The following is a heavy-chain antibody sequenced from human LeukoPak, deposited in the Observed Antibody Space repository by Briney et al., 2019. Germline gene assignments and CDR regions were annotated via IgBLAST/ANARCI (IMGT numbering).Heavy chain of an antibody. CDR1: GFTFSSFA. CDR2: ISRNGGST. D-gene: IGHD2/OR15-2a*01. Sequence: GGSLRLPCSASGFTFSSFAMHWVRQAAGKGLEYVAAISRNGGSTYYADSVKGRFTISRDNSKSKLYLQMSRLSAEDTAVYLCVKDLRSDFMGVLSRYLSYWGQGTLVTVSS. CDR3: VKDLRSDFMGVLSRYLSY. V-gene: IGHV3-64D*09. J-gene: IGHJ4*02.